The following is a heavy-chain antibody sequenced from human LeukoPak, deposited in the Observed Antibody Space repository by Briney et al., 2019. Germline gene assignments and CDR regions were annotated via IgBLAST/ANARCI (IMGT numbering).Heavy chain of an antibody. Sequence: GASVKVSCKASGGTFSSYAISWVRQAPGQGLEWMGGIIPIFGTANYAQKFQGRVTITADESTSTAYMELSSLRSEDTAVYYCARERPYDSSGYFFDAFDIWGQGTMVTVSS. CDR1: GGTFSSYA. V-gene: IGHV1-69*13. D-gene: IGHD3-22*01. CDR2: IIPIFGTA. J-gene: IGHJ3*02. CDR3: ARERPYDSSGYFFDAFDI.